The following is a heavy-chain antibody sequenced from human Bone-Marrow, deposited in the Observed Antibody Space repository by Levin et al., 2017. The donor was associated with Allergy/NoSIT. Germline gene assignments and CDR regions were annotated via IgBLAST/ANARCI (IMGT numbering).Heavy chain of an antibody. CDR3: ARAEADILTGYAFDY. D-gene: IGHD3-9*01. CDR2: IYYSGST. J-gene: IGHJ4*02. CDR1: GGSISSGDYY. Sequence: SQTLSLPCPVSGGSISSGDYYWSWIRQPPGKGLEWIGYIYYSGSTYYNPSLKSRVTISVDTSKNQFSLKLSSVTAADTAVYYCARAEADILTGYAFDYWGQGTLVTVSS. V-gene: IGHV4-30-4*01.